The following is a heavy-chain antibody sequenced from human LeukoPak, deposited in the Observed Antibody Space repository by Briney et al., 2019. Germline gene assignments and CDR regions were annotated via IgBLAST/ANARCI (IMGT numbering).Heavy chain of an antibody. Sequence: PSETLSLTCAVYGGSFSGYYWSWIRQPPGKGLEWIGEINHSGSTNYNPSLKSRVTISVDTSKNQFSLKLSSVTAADTAVYYCASSSGRQYNWSDPWGQGTLVTVSS. CDR2: INHSGST. CDR1: GGSFSGYY. V-gene: IGHV4-34*01. J-gene: IGHJ5*02. D-gene: IGHD6-25*01. CDR3: ASSSGRQYNWSDP.